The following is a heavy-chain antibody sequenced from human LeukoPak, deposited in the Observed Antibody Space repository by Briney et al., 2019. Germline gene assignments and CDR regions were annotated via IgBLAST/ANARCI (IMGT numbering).Heavy chain of an antibody. CDR3: AGVDSDIAAAGTGPYNWSDP. D-gene: IGHD6-13*01. CDR2: ISAYNGNT. J-gene: IGHJ5*02. V-gene: IGHV1-18*01. CDR1: GYTFTSYG. Sequence: GASVKVSCKASGYTFTSYGISWVRQAPGQGLEWMGWISAYNGNTNYAQKLQGRVTMTTDTSTSTAYMELRSLRSDDTAVYYCAGVDSDIAAAGTGPYNWSDPWGQGTLVTVSS.